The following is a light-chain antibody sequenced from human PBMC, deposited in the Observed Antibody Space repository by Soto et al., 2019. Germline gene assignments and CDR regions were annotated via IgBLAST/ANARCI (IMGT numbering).Light chain of an antibody. CDR1: QSVRSN. CDR2: GAS. J-gene: IGKJ5*01. Sequence: EIVMTQSPATLSVSPGERVTLSCRASQSVRSNLAWYQQRPGQAPRLLIYGASSRATGIPDRFSGSGSGTDFTLTISRLEPGDFAVYYCQHFGGTTFTFGQGTRLEIK. CDR3: QHFGGTTFT. V-gene: IGKV3-20*01.